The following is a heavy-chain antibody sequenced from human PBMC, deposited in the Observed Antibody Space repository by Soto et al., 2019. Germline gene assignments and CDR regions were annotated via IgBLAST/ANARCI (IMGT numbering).Heavy chain of an antibody. CDR2: INPSGGST. CDR1: GYTFTSYY. J-gene: IGHJ6*02. CDR3: AADEDYYYDSSGYYSPYYYYGMDV. V-gene: IGHV1-46*01. D-gene: IGHD3-22*01. Sequence: ASVKVSCKASGYTFTSYYMHWVRQAPGQGLEWMGIINPSGGSTSYAQKFQERVTITRDMSTSTAYMELSSLRSEDTAVYYCAADEDYYYDSSGYYSPYYYYGMDVWGQGTTVTVSS.